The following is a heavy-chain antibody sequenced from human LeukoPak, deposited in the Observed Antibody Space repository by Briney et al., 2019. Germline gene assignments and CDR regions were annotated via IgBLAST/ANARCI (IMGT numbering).Heavy chain of an antibody. CDR2: MNPNSGNT. D-gene: IGHD2-2*02. CDR3: ARVAEYQLLYGGFYYYYMDV. Sequence: ASVKVSCKASGYTFTSYDINWVRQATGQGLEWMGWMNPNSGNTGYAQKFQGRVTITRNTSISTAYMELSSLRSEDTAVYYCARVAEYQLLYGGFYYYYMDVWGKGTTVTVSS. V-gene: IGHV1-8*03. J-gene: IGHJ6*03. CDR1: GYTFTSYD.